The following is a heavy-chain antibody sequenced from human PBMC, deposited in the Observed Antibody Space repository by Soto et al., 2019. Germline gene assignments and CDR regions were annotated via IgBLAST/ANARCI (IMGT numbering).Heavy chain of an antibody. Sequence: QVQLVQSGDEVKKPGASVKVSCKASGYIFVNYGIAWVRQAPGQGLEWMGWISPYTGNTHSATKVQGRLTMTTDTYTSTSYMVPGSLTYDYTAVYYGVMVDNCITAAQEDVWGEVTTVTASS. CDR1: GYIFVNYG. J-gene: IGHJ6*04. V-gene: IGHV1-18*01. CDR2: ISPYTGNT. D-gene: IGHD1-20*01. CDR3: VMVDNCITAAQEDV.